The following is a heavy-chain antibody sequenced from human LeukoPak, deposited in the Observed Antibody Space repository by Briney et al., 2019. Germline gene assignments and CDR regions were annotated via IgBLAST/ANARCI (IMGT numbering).Heavy chain of an antibody. V-gene: IGHV4-39*01. CDR1: GVSISSSNSY. CDR3: ATKAGSGLFTLP. CDR2: IDYTGNT. J-gene: IGHJ1*01. Sequence: PSETLSLTCTVSGVSISSSNSYWVWIRQPPGKGLVWIASIDYTGNTYYNTSLKSRVTISIKSSKSQISLRLTSVTATDTAMYYCATKAGSGLFTLPGGQGTRVTVSS. D-gene: IGHD3-10*01.